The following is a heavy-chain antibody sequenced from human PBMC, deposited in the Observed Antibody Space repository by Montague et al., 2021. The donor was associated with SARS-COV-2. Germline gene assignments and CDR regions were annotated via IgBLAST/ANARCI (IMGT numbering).Heavy chain of an antibody. V-gene: IGHV3-33*01. J-gene: IGHJ4*02. CDR3: ARGGKDCLAATCYPDY. CDR1: GFDFSGYA. CDR2: IWYDSSHK. Sequence: SLRLSCAASGFDFSGYAMQWFRRAPGKGLEWVAFIWYDSSHKYYAESVEDRFTISRDNSQSTMYLQMNSLRAEDAALYFCARGGKDCLAATCYPDYWGQGTLVTVSS. D-gene: IGHD2-15*01.